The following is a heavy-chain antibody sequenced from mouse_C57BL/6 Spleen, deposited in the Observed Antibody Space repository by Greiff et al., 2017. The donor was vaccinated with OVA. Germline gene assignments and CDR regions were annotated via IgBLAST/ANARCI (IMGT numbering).Heavy chain of an antibody. D-gene: IGHD2-4*01. J-gene: IGHJ2*01. CDR3: ARGGLRRGGFDY. Sequence: QVQLQQPGAELVKPGASVKLSCKASGYTFTSYWMQWVKQRPGQGLEWIGEIDPSDSYTNYNQKVKGKATLTVDTSSSTAYMQLSSLTSEDSAVYYCARGGLRRGGFDYWGQGTTLTVSS. CDR2: IDPSDSYT. CDR1: GYTFTSYW. V-gene: IGHV1-50*01.